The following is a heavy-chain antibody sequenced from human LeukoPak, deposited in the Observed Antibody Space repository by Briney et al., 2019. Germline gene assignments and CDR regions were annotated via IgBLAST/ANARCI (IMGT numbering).Heavy chain of an antibody. CDR3: ARARCGYRNFDY. D-gene: IGHD3-16*02. V-gene: IGHV1-18*01. CDR2: ISAYNGNT. CDR1: GYTFTSYG. Sequence: ASVKVSRKASGYTFTSYGISWVRQAPGQGLEWMGWISAYNGNTNYAQKLQGRVTMTTDTSTSTAYMELRSLRSDDTAVYYCARARCGYRNFDYWGQGTLVTVSS. J-gene: IGHJ4*02.